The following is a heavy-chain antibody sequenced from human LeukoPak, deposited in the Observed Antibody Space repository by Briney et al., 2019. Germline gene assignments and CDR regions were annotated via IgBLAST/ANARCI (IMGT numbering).Heavy chain of an antibody. CDR3: ARTPLGIDAFDI. V-gene: IGHV4-59*01. CDR1: GGSISSYY. D-gene: IGHD7-27*01. J-gene: IGHJ3*02. CDR2: IYYSGST. Sequence: PSETLSLTCTVSGGSISSYYWDWIRQPPGKGLEWIGYIYYSGSTNYNPSLKSRVTISVDTSKNQFSLKLSSVTAADTAVYYCARTPLGIDAFDIWGQGTMVTVSS.